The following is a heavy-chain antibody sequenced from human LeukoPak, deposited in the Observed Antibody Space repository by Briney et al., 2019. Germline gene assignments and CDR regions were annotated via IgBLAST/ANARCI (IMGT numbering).Heavy chain of an antibody. Sequence: SGTLSLTCAVSSDSISSTYWWTWVRQPPGKGLEWIGEIYHSGSTNYNPSLKSRLTISVDKSKNQFSLKVTSVTAADTAVYYCARVPGEMGATLAYLDYWGQGTLVFVSS. V-gene: IGHV4-4*02. CDR2: IYHSGST. D-gene: IGHD1-26*01. CDR3: ARVPGEMGATLAYLDY. CDR1: SDSISSTYW. J-gene: IGHJ4*02.